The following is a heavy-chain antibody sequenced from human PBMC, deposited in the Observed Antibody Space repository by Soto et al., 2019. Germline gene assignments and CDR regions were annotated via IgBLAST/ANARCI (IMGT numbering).Heavy chain of an antibody. CDR1: GFNSNKYV. CDR3: AKVRVIQMLNSWPDP. D-gene: IGHD6-13*01. J-gene: IGHJ5*02. Sequence: PEGSLRLSCAASGFNSNKYVMHWVRQGPGKGLEWVAYVSSDGSNQYYADSVKGRFTISRDNSKSTLYLQLDRLRVDDTDVYYCAKVRVIQMLNSWPDPWDQ. CDR2: VSSDGSNQ. V-gene: IGHV3-30*18.